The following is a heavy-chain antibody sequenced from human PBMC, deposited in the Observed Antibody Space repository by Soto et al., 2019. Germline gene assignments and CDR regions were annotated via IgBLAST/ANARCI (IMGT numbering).Heavy chain of an antibody. J-gene: IGHJ4*02. CDR2: IYYSGST. CDR3: ARMGYLAAAGTQNFDY. D-gene: IGHD6-13*01. V-gene: IGHV4-31*03. CDR1: GGSISSGGYY. Sequence: SETLSLTCTVSGGSISSGGYYWSWIRQHPGKGLEWIGYIYYSGSTYYNPSLKSRVTISVDTSKNQFSLKLSSVTAADTAVYYCARMGYLAAAGTQNFDYWGQGTLVTVSS.